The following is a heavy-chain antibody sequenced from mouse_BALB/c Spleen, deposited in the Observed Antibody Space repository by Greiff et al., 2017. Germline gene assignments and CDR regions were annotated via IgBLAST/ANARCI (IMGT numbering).Heavy chain of an antibody. CDR2: INPYNDGT. V-gene: IGHV1-14*01. CDR3: ARSGGCMDY. Sequence: VHVKQSGPELVKPGASVKMSCKASGYTFTSYVMHWVKQKPGQGLEWIGYINPYNDGTKYNEKFKGKATLTSDKSSSTAYMELSSLTSEDSAVYYCARSGGCMDYWGQGTSVTVSS. J-gene: IGHJ4*01. CDR1: GYTFTSYV. D-gene: IGHD3-1*01.